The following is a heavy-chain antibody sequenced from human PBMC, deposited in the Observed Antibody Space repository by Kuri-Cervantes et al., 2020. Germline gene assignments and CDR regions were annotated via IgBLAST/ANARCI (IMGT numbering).Heavy chain of an antibody. Sequence: GSLRLSCAVSGFFISSGYYWGWIRRPPGKGLEWIGSIYHSGSTYYNASLKSRVTISVDTSKNQFSLKLSSVTAADTAVYYCACIKLDYYYYMGVWGKGTTVTVSS. CDR2: IYHSGST. CDR1: GFFISSGYY. CDR3: ACIKLDYYYYMGV. V-gene: IGHV4-38-2*01. D-gene: IGHD1-1*01. J-gene: IGHJ6*03.